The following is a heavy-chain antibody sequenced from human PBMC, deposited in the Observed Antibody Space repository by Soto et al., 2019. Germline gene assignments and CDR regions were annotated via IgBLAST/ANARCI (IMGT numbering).Heavy chain of an antibody. Sequence: QVQLVESGGGVVQPGRSLRLSCAASGFTFSSYGMHWVRQAPGKGLEWVAVISYDGSNKYYADSVKGRFTISRDNSKNPLYLQMNSLRAEDTAVYYCAKGVYSSSWFRKELDYWGQGTLVTVSS. CDR1: GFTFSSYG. CDR2: ISYDGSNK. CDR3: AKGVYSSSWFRKELDY. J-gene: IGHJ4*02. V-gene: IGHV3-30*18. D-gene: IGHD6-13*01.